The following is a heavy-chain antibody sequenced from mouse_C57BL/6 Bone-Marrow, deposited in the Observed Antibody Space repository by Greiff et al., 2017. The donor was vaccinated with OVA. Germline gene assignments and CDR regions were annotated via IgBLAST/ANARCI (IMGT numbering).Heavy chain of an antibody. D-gene: IGHD3-2*02. CDR2: INSDGGST. Sequence: EVQRVESGGGLVQPGESLKLSCESNEYEFPSHDMSWVRKTPEKRLELVAAINSDGGSTYYPDTMERRFIISRDNTKKTLYLQMSSLRSEDTALYYCATAQATGDYYAMDYWGQGTSVTVSS. CDR1: EYEFPSHD. V-gene: IGHV5-2*01. CDR3: ATAQATGDYYAMDY. J-gene: IGHJ4*01.